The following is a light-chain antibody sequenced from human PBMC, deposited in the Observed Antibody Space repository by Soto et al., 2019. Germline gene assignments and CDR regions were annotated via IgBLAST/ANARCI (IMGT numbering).Light chain of an antibody. CDR1: QSVSSS. CDR3: QQRSNWPPEVT. CDR2: DAS. Sequence: EIVLTQSPDTLSLSPGERATLSCRASQSVSSSLAWYQQKPGQAPSLLIYDASNRATGIPARLSGSGSGTDFTLTISSLEPEDFAVYYCQQRSNWPPEVTFGPGTKVDIK. J-gene: IGKJ3*01. V-gene: IGKV3-11*01.